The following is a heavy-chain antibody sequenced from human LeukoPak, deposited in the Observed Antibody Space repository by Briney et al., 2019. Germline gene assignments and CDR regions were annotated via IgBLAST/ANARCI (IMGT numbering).Heavy chain of an antibody. V-gene: IGHV3-11*01. CDR1: GLTFSDFY. CDR2: IRSSGTTI. D-gene: IGHD3-3*01. J-gene: IGHJ4*02. Sequence: SLSLSCAASGLTFSDFYMSWDRQAPRKVLGWGSYIRSSGTTIFYAESVTGRFTISRDHSKNSLYLQMNRLRAEDTAVYYCARDKFRSWSAAPNYWGPGTLVTVSS. CDR3: ARDKFRSWSAAPNY.